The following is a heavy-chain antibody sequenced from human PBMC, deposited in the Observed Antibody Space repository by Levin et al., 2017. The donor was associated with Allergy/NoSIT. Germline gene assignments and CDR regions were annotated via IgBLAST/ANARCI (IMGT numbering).Heavy chain of an antibody. D-gene: IGHD3-10*01. J-gene: IGHJ4*02. CDR3: ARHQGSAPFDY. CDR1: GGSISSSSYY. V-gene: IGHV4-39*01. CDR2: IYYSGST. Sequence: PSETLSLTCTVSGGSISSSSYYWGWIRQPPGKGLEWIGSIYYSGSTYYNPSLKSRVTISVDTSKNQFSLKLSSVTAADTAVYYCARHQGSAPFDYWGQGTLVTVSS.